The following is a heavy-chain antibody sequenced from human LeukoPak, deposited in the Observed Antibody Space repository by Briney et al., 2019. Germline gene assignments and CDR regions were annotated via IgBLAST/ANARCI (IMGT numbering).Heavy chain of an antibody. J-gene: IGHJ4*02. D-gene: IGHD6-25*01. V-gene: IGHV3-53*01. CDR2: IYGGDST. Sequence: QPGGSLRLSCAASGFTVSANYMTWVRQAPGKGLEWVSVIYGGDSTDYADSVRGRFTISRDNSKNTLYLQMNSLRAEDTAVYFCARGYSSGWPDFWGQGTLVTVSS. CDR1: GFTVSANY. CDR3: ARGYSSGWPDF.